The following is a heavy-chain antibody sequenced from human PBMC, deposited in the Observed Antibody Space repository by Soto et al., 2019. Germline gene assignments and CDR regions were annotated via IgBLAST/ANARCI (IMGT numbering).Heavy chain of an antibody. J-gene: IGHJ4*02. CDR1: CGSISSYY. V-gene: IGHV4-4*07. CDR2: IYTSGST. CDR3: ASDSFLCDSSGYYHFDY. Sequence: PSETLYLPCTVSCGSISSYYRRWIRQPAGKGLEWIGRIYTSGSTNYNPSLKSRVTMSVDTSKNQFSLQLSSVTATDTAVYYCASDSFLCDSSGYYHFDYWGQGTLVTVSA. D-gene: IGHD3-22*01.